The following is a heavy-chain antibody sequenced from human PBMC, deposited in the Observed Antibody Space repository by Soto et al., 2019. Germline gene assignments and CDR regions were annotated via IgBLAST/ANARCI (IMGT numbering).Heavy chain of an antibody. V-gene: IGHV2-5*02. Sequence: SGPTLVNPTQTLTLTCTFSGFSLSSDGVGVGWIRQPPGKALEWLALIYWDDYKRYSPSLKNRLNITRDTSKNQVVLTLTNMDPVDTAKYYCVNRRVESNNYDWFDTWSQGTLVTVSS. D-gene: IGHD4-4*01. CDR3: VNRRVESNNYDWFDT. J-gene: IGHJ5*02. CDR1: GFSLSSDGVG. CDR2: IYWDDYK.